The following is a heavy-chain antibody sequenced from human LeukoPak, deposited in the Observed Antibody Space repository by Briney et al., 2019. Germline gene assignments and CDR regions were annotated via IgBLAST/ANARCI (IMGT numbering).Heavy chain of an antibody. CDR3: ARDDRGADGIMDV. CDR2: ISYDGNDK. Sequence: GGSLRLSCAASGFTFSSYAMHWVRQAPGKGLGSVAGISYDGNDKYYADSVKGRFTISRDNSRNTLYLQMNSLKTEDTAVYYCARDDRGADGIMDVWGKGTTVIVSS. D-gene: IGHD1-26*01. J-gene: IGHJ6*03. CDR1: GFTFSSYA. V-gene: IGHV3-30*04.